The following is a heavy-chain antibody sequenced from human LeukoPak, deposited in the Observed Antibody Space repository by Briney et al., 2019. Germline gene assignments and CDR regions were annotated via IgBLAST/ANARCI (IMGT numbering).Heavy chain of an antibody. V-gene: IGHV4-61*02. D-gene: IGHD4-17*01. CDR1: GGSISSGSYY. Sequence: SETLSLTXTVSGGSISSGSYYWSWIRQPAGKGLEWIGRIYTSGSTNYNPSLKSRVTISVDTSKNHFSLKLSSVTAADTAVYYCARDSSYGGFDYWGQGTLVTVSS. J-gene: IGHJ4*02. CDR2: IYTSGST. CDR3: ARDSSYGGFDY.